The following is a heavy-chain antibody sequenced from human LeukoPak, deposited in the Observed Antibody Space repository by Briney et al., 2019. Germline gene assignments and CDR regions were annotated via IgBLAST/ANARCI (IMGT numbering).Heavy chain of an antibody. CDR3: ARVPGGRFLEWLLLSIDY. CDR2: ISAYNGNT. D-gene: IGHD3-3*01. V-gene: IGHV1-18*03. CDR1: GYTFTSYG. J-gene: IGHJ4*02. Sequence: ASVKVSFKASGYTFTSYGISWVRQAPGQGLEWMGWISAYNGNTNYAQKLQGRVTMTTDTSTSTAYMELRSLRSDDMAVYYCARVPGGRFLEWLLLSIDYWGQGTLVTVSS.